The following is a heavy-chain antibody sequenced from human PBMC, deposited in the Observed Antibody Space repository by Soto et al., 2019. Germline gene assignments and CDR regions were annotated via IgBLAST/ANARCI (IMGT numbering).Heavy chain of an antibody. V-gene: IGHV1-2*02. D-gene: IGHD6-6*01. CDR1: GYTFSDYY. Sequence: VNVSCKASGYTFSDYYMHWVRQAPGQGLEWMGWINPNSGGTNYAQKFQGRVTMTRDTSISTAYMELGGLSSVDTALYYCARDQVLYSSSSRLPPGPIDYWGQGTLVTVSS. CDR3: ARDQVLYSSSSRLPPGPIDY. J-gene: IGHJ4*02. CDR2: INPNSGGT.